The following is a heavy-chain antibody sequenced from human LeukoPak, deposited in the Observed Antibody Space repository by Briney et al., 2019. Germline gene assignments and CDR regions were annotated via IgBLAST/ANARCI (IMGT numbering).Heavy chain of an antibody. CDR3: AKAGNYYDSSGYFGY. D-gene: IGHD3-22*01. CDR1: GFTFSSYG. Sequence: GGSLRLSCAASGFTFSSYGMHWVRQAPGKGLEWVAFIRHDGSNKYYADSVKGRFTISRDNSKNTLYLQMNSLRAEDTAVYYCAKAGNYYDSSGYFGYWGQGTLVTVSS. CDR2: IRHDGSNK. V-gene: IGHV3-30*02. J-gene: IGHJ4*02.